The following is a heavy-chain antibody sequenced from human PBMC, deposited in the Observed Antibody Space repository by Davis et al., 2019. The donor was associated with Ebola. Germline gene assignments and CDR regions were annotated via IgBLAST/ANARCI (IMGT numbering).Heavy chain of an antibody. J-gene: IGHJ5*02. CDR2: ISSTGSTI. D-gene: IGHD6-13*01. V-gene: IGHV3-11*04. CDR1: GFSFSDSY. CDR3: ANLAAAGTGWFDP. Sequence: GGSLRLSCAASGFSFSDSYMSWIRQAPGKGLEWVSYISSTGSTIYYADSVKGRFTISRDNAKNSLYLQMNSLRDEDTAVYYCANLAAAGTGWFDPWGQGTLVTVSS.